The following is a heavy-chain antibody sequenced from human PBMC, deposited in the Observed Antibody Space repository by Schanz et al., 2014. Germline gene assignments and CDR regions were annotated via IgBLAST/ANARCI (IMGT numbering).Heavy chain of an antibody. D-gene: IGHD5-12*01. J-gene: IGHJ4*02. V-gene: IGHV1-2*04. Sequence: QVQLVQSGAEMKKPGASVKVSCKASGYTFTGYYMHWVRQAPGQGLEWMGWINPNSGTTNYAQKFLGWVTMTRDTSISTAYMELSRLKSDDTAVYYCARAFGGYDPAGALDYWGQGTLVTVSS. CDR2: INPNSGTT. CDR3: ARAFGGYDPAGALDY. CDR1: GYTFTGYY.